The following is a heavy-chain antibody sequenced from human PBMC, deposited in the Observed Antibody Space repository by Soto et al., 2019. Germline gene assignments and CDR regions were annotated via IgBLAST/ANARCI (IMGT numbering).Heavy chain of an antibody. D-gene: IGHD6-19*01. CDR2: IYYSGRT. CDR3: ARDTQWLYGMDV. Sequence: QVQLQESGPGLVKPSETLSLTCTVSGGSISSYYWCWIRQPPGKGLEWLGYIYYSGRTTYNPSLKSRVTLSVDTSKNQFSLKLSSVTAADTAVYYCARDTQWLYGMDVWGQGTTVTVSS. CDR1: GGSISSYY. J-gene: IGHJ6*02. V-gene: IGHV4-59*01.